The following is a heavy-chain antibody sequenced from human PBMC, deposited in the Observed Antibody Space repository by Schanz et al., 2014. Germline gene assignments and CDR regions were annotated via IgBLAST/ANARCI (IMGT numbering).Heavy chain of an antibody. CDR2: IYHSGNT. V-gene: IGHV4-4*02. Sequence: QVQLQESGPGLVKPSGTLSLTCAVSGASISSSNWWSWVRQPPGKGLEWIGEIYHSGNTNYNASLKRRDTRSEDKTKNQYARRQDNVTAADTAVYYCALREKPYGPFASWGQGELVTVSS. D-gene: IGHD3-10*01. CDR3: ALREKPYGPFAS. J-gene: IGHJ4*02. CDR1: GASISSSNW.